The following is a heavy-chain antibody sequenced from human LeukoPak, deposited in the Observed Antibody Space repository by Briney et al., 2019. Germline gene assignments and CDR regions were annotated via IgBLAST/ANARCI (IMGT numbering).Heavy chain of an antibody. Sequence: PGGSLRLSCAASGFTFSNAWMSWVSQAPGKGLEWVGRIKSKTDRGTTDYAAPVKRRLTISRDDSQNTLYLQMNSMKTEATTVYYCTTDFTDFWGQGTLVSVSS. CDR2: IKSKTDRGTT. CDR1: GFTFSNAW. V-gene: IGHV3-15*01. J-gene: IGHJ4*02. CDR3: TTDFTDF.